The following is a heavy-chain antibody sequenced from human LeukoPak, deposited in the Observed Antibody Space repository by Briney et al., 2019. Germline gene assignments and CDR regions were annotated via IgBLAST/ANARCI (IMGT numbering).Heavy chain of an antibody. CDR2: IYPGDSDT. V-gene: IGHV5-51*01. Sequence: GESLKISCKGSGYSFTSYWIGWVRQMPGKGLEWMGIIYPGDSDTRYSPSFQGQVTISADKSISTAYLQWSSLKASDTAMYYCARVVLRPHPFRYYYYGMDVWGQGTTVTVSS. J-gene: IGHJ6*02. CDR1: GYSFTSYW. D-gene: IGHD2-15*01. CDR3: ARVVLRPHPFRYYYYGMDV.